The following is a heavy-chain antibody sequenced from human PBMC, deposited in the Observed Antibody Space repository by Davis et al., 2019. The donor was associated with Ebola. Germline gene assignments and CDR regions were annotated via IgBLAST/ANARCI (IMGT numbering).Heavy chain of an antibody. J-gene: IGHJ6*02. CDR1: GYTFTSYG. V-gene: IGHV1-18*01. D-gene: IGHD2-8*01. CDR3: ARVWDCTNGVCYYYYGMDV. CDR2: ISAYSGNT. Sequence: ASVKVSCKASGYTFTSYGISWVQQAPGQGLEWMGWISAYSGNTNYAQKLQGRVTMTTDTSTSTAYMELRSLRSDDTAVYYCARVWDCTNGVCYYYYGMDVWGQGTTVTVSS.